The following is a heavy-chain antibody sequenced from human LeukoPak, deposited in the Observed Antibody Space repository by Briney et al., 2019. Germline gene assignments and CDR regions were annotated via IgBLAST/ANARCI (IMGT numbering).Heavy chain of an antibody. CDR1: GFTFSSYS. CDR2: ISSSSSYI. V-gene: IGHV3-21*01. CDR3: ARDGEAMWAHPERNWFDP. J-gene: IGHJ5*02. Sequence: PGGSLRLSCAASGFTFSSYSMNWVRQAPGKGLEWVSSISSSSSYIYYADSVKGRFTISRDNAKNSLYLQMNSLRAEDTAVYYCARDGEAMWAHPERNWFDPWGQGTLVTVSS. D-gene: IGHD2-2*01.